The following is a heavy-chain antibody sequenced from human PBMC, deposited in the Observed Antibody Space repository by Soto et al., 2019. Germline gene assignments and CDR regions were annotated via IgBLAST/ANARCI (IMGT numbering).Heavy chain of an antibody. CDR2: IGTAGDT. CDR1: GFTFSSYD. CDR3: ARGGDRYSNYEFDY. Sequence: EVQLVESGGGLVQPGGSLRLSCAASGFTFSSYDMHWVRQATGKGLEWVSAIGTAGDTYYPGSVKGRFTISRENAKNSLYLQMNSLRAEDTAVYYCARGGDRYSNYEFDYWGQGTLVTVSS. J-gene: IGHJ4*02. V-gene: IGHV3-13*01. D-gene: IGHD4-4*01.